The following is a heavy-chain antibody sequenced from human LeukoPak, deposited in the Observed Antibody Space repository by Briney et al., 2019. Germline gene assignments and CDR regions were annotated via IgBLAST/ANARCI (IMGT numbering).Heavy chain of an antibody. CDR3: ATVMGSSPSTAYFAC. J-gene: IGHJ4*02. CDR1: GFIFSSYA. Sequence: PGGSLRLSCGGSGFIFSSYAINWVRQTPGKGLEWLSAISNDGRHIYYTDSVKGRFTTSRDNSRNTVCLQMNGLRVEDTAVYYCATVMGSSPSTAYFACWGQGTLVTVSS. V-gene: IGHV3-23*01. CDR2: ISNDGRHI. D-gene: IGHD6-6*01.